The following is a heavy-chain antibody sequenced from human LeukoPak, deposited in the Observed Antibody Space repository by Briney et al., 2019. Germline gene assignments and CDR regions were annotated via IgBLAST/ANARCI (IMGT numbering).Heavy chain of an antibody. CDR2: LIENGAMT. Sequence: GGSLRLSCAASGFTFTSHAMSWVRQAPGKGLEWVSGLIENGAMTYYADSVKGRFSISRGNSMNTVYLQMNNLRAEDTAVYYCVKDYRVGSSPAFGDFWGQGTLSPSLQ. CDR3: VKDYRVGSSPAFGDF. J-gene: IGHJ1*01. D-gene: IGHD1-26*01. CDR1: GFTFTSHA. V-gene: IGHV3-23*01.